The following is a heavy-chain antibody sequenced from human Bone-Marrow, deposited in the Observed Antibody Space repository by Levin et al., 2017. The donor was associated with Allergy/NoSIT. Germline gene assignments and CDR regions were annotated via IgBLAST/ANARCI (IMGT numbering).Heavy chain of an antibody. CDR1: GITFSSYG. Sequence: PGGSLRLSCGASGITFSSYGMHWVRQAPGKGLEWVAFISYDESNKYYADSVKGRFTISRDNSKNTLYLQMNSLRAEDTAVYFCAKDVEYQLVDVFYYGMDVWGQGTTVTVSS. D-gene: IGHD2-2*01. V-gene: IGHV3-30*18. CDR3: AKDVEYQLVDVFYYGMDV. J-gene: IGHJ6*02. CDR2: ISYDESNK.